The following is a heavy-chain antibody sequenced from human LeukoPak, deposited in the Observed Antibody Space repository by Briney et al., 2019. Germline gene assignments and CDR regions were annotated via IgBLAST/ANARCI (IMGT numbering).Heavy chain of an antibody. CDR2: INPNSGGT. V-gene: IGHV1-2*06. CDR1: GYIFTDYY. J-gene: IGHJ4*02. Sequence: ASVKVSCKASGYIFTDYYMYWVRQAPGQELGWMGRINPNSGGTNYAQSFQGRVTMTRDTSISTAYMELSRLRSDDTAVYYCARDLTGRSDYWGQGTLVTVSS. D-gene: IGHD3-9*01. CDR3: ARDLTGRSDY.